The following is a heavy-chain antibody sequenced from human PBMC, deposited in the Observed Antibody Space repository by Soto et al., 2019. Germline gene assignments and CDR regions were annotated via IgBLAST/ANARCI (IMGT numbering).Heavy chain of an antibody. Sequence: EVQLLESGGGLVQPGGSLRLSCAASGFTFSIYAMSWVRQAPGKGLEWVSAISGSGGSTYYADSVKGRFTISRDNSKNTLYLQMNSLRAEDTAVYYCAKDGCSSTSCYVDAFDIWGQGTMVTVSS. CDR1: GFTFSIYA. D-gene: IGHD2-2*01. J-gene: IGHJ3*02. CDR2: ISGSGGST. CDR3: AKDGCSSTSCYVDAFDI. V-gene: IGHV3-23*01.